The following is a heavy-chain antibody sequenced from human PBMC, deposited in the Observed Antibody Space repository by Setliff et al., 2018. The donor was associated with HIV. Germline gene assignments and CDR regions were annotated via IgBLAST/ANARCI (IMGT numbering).Heavy chain of an antibody. V-gene: IGHV1-69*13. J-gene: IGHJ3*02. Sequence: SVKVSCKASGGTFSSFAINWVRQAPGQGLEWVGGIIPVFGTTSYGHHFQGRVAITADASTSTAYLDLYSLRSEDTAVYYCARDHHSGSDWSRLGALDIWGQGTVVTVSS. CDR3: ARDHHSGSDWSRLGALDI. CDR2: IIPVFGTT. D-gene: IGHD1-26*01. CDR1: GGTFSSFA.